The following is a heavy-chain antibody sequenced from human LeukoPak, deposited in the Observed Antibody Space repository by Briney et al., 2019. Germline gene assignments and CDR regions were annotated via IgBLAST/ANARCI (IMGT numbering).Heavy chain of an antibody. J-gene: IGHJ3*02. CDR1: GYTXSDYY. V-gene: IGHV1-2*02. D-gene: IGHD1-26*01. CDR2: INPSSGGT. Sequence: ASVKVSCKTSGYTXSDYYLHWVRQAPEQGLEWMGWINPSSGGTKNAQKFQGRVTMTRDTSISTGYMELSRLRSGDTAVYYCARPIRGSYVEDVFDIWGQGTMVTVSA. CDR3: ARPIRGSYVEDVFDI.